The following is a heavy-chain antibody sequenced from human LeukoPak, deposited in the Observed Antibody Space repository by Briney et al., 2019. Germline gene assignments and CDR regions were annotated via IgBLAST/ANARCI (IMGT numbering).Heavy chain of an antibody. CDR1: GYTFTGYD. V-gene: IGHV1-8*01. CDR2: MNPNSGNT. D-gene: IGHD3-10*01. J-gene: IGHJ3*02. CDR3: ARGGRLLWFRESNSAFDI. Sequence: GASVKVSCKASGYTFTGYDINWVRQATGQGLEWMGWMNPNSGNTGYAQKFQGRVTMTRNTSISTAYMELSSLRSEDTAVYYCARGGRLLWFRESNSAFDIWGQGTMVTVSS.